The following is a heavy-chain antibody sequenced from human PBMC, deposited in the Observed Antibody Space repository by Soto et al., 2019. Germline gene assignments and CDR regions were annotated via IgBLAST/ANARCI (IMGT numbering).Heavy chain of an antibody. CDR2: IMPVFPTP. Sequence: SVKVSCKTSGGTFRTSAISWVRQAPGQGLEWMGGIMPVFPTPDYAQKFQGRVTITADESTGTAYMELSSLRSEDTAVYYCARDKDRQQLGGNYYYIMDVWGQGTTVTVS. D-gene: IGHD3-3*02. J-gene: IGHJ6*01. V-gene: IGHV1-69*13. CDR3: ARDKDRQQLGGNYYYIMDV. CDR1: GGTFRTSA.